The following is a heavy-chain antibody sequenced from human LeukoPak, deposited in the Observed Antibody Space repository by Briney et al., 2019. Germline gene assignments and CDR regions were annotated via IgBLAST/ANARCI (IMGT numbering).Heavy chain of an antibody. CDR3: AKDYLGQLVMFDV. Sequence: GGSLRLSCAASGFTFRSYAMSWVRRAPRKGLEWVSSVTGDGETTFYADSVKGRFSVSRDNSRNTLFLTMNSLRVEDTALYYCAKDYLGQLVMFDVWGQGTMVTVSS. D-gene: IGHD6-13*01. J-gene: IGHJ3*01. V-gene: IGHV3-23*01. CDR2: VTGDGETT. CDR1: GFTFRSYA.